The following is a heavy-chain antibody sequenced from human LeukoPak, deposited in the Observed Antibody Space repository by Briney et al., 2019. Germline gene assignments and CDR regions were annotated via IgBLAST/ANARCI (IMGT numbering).Heavy chain of an antibody. Sequence: GGPLRLSCVASGFTFSNYWMHWVRQPPGKGLVWVSRIYVDGRTTNYADSVKGRFTISRDNAKNTVYLEMNSLSVEDTATYYCIRDFRSADLWGQGTLVTVSS. V-gene: IGHV3-74*01. CDR1: GFTFSNYW. CDR2: IYVDGRTT. J-gene: IGHJ5*02. CDR3: IRDFRSADL.